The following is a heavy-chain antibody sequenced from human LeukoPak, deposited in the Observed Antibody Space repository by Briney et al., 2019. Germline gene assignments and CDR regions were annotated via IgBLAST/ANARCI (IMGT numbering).Heavy chain of an antibody. V-gene: IGHV1-24*01. J-gene: IGHJ3*02. D-gene: IGHD3-10*01. CDR2: FNPEDGET. CDR1: GYTLSELS. CDR3: AREWGFGELLRAFDI. Sequence: SVKVSCKVSGYTLSELSMHWVRQAPGKGLEWMGGFNPEDGETIYTQNLQGRVIMTEDTSTDTAYMELSSLRSEDTAVYYCAREWGFGELLRAFDIWGQGTMVTVSS.